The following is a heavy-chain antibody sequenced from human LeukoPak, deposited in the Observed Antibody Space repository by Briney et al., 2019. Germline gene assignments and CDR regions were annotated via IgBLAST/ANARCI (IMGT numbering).Heavy chain of an antibody. V-gene: IGHV3-48*04. CDR2: SSTVTGNI. J-gene: IGHJ6*03. Sequence: KPGGSLRLSCAAPGFTFSNAWMSWVRQAPGKGLEWLSYSSTVTGNIYYADSVKGRFTISRDNAKSSLYLQMSSLRAEDTAVYFCATTGNFYDMDVWGKGTTVTVSS. CDR1: GFTFSNAW. CDR3: ATTGNFYDMDV. D-gene: IGHD1-1*01.